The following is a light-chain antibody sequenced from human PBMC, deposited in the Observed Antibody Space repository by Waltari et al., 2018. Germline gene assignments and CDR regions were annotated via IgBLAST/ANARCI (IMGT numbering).Light chain of an antibody. CDR1: QDFTTY. CDR3: LQTSTTPFV. Sequence: DIQVTQSPSSLSASVGDRVTITCRTSQDFTTYLNWYQHRPGKAPQLLIYAASDLQSGVPSRFSGSGSGTDFTLTIDSLQPADFATYYCLQTSTTPFVFGPGTRVDIK. V-gene: IGKV1-39*01. CDR2: AAS. J-gene: IGKJ3*01.